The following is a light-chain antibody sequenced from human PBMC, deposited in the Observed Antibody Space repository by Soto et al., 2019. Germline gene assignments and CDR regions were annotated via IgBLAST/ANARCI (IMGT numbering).Light chain of an antibody. CDR2: GAS. J-gene: IGKJ1*01. CDR3: QQYGSSPRT. V-gene: IGKV3-20*01. CDR1: QSISNSY. Sequence: EIVLTQSPGTLSLSPGERATLSCRASQSISNSYLAWYQQKPGQAPRLLMYGASSGATGIPDRFSGSGSVTDFTLTISRLEPEDFAVYFCQQYGSSPRTFGQGTKVEIK.